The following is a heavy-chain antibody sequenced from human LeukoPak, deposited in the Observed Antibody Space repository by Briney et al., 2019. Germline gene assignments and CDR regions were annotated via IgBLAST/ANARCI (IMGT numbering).Heavy chain of an antibody. Sequence: GGSLRLSCAASGFTFSSYEMNWVRQAPGKGLEWVSYISSSGSTIYYADSVKGRFTISRDNAKNSLYLQMNSLRAEDTAVYYCARYPSSPYSLWEAVEAPHLDYWGQGTLVTVSS. CDR2: ISSSGSTI. J-gene: IGHJ4*02. CDR3: ARYPSSPYSLWEAVEAPHLDY. CDR1: GFTFSSYE. V-gene: IGHV3-48*03. D-gene: IGHD2-2*01.